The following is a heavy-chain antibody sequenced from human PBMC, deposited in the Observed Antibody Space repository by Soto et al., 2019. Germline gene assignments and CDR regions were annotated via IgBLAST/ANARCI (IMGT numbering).Heavy chain of an antibody. CDR3: AYMDRPHSPNPFDD. CDR1: GVTFRRYA. Sequence: EVQQLESGGGLVQPGWSLRLYCSASGVTFRRYAMSWVRQAPGKGLEWGSAISGSGGSTYYAYSVKGRFTISRDNSNNTLFLQMNSQTAEYTAVYYCAYMDRPHSPNPFDDWGQGTLVTVSS. V-gene: IGHV3-23*01. J-gene: IGHJ4*02. D-gene: IGHD3-10*01. CDR2: ISGSGGST.